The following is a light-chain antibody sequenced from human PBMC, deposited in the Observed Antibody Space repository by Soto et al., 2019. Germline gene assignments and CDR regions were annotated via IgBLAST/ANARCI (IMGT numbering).Light chain of an antibody. CDR1: SSNIGSNY. CDR3: AAWDDSLSGPV. J-gene: IGLJ3*02. Sequence: QSALTQPPSTSGTPGQRVTISCSGSSSNIGSNYVYWYQQLPGTAPKLLIHRNNHRPSGVPDRFSGSKSGTSGSLAISGLRSEDEADYYCAAWDDSLSGPVFGGGTKVTVL. V-gene: IGLV1-47*01. CDR2: RNN.